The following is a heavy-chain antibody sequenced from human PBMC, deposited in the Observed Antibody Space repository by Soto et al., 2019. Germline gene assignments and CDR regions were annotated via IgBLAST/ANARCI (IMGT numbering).Heavy chain of an antibody. D-gene: IGHD3-22*01. Sequence: QVQLVQSGAEVKKPGASVRVSCRASGYTFTTYDITWVRQAPGQGLEWMGWISPYNGNTNYARKFQGRVTMTTDTSATTAHVELRTLGSDDTAVYYCARGYFYESSGDWAYWGQGTLVTVSS. J-gene: IGHJ4*02. CDR2: ISPYNGNT. CDR1: GYTFTTYD. V-gene: IGHV1-18*01. CDR3: ARGYFYESSGDWAY.